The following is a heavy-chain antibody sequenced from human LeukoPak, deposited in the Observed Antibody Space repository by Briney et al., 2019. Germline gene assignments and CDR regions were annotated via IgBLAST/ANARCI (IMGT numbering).Heavy chain of an antibody. V-gene: IGHV3-30-3*01. D-gene: IGHD4-17*01. CDR1: GFTFSSYA. CDR3: ARDPSNDYGDSVYFDY. CDR2: ISYDGSNK. J-gene: IGHJ4*02. Sequence: PGRSLRLSCAAPGFTFSSYAMHWVRQAPGKGLEWVAVISYDGSNKYYADSVKGRFTISRDNSKNTLYLQRNSLRAEDTAVYYCARDPSNDYGDSVYFDYWGQGTLVTVSS.